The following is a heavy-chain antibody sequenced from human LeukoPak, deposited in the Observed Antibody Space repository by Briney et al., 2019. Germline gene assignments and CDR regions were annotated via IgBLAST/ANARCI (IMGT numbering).Heavy chain of an antibody. Sequence: GASVKVSCKASGGTFSSYAISWVRQAPGQGLEWMGGIIPIFGTANYAQKFQGRVTITADESTSTAYTELSSLRSEDTAVYYCARENAYYDILTGSPHAYYGMDVWGKGTTVTVSP. J-gene: IGHJ6*04. D-gene: IGHD3-9*01. CDR1: GGTFSSYA. CDR3: ARENAYYDILTGSPHAYYGMDV. V-gene: IGHV1-69*01. CDR2: IIPIFGTA.